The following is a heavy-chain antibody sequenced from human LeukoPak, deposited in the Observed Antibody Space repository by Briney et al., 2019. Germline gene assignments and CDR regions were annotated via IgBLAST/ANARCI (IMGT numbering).Heavy chain of an antibody. CDR2: IIPVLGTA. J-gene: IGHJ4*02. D-gene: IGHD2-15*01. Sequence: ASVKVSCKASGGTFSSYGINWVRQAPGQGLEWMGRIIPVLGTANYAQRFQGRVTITADKSTSTAYMELSSLRSEDTAVYYCARDDCSGGSCYSGYWGQGTLVTVS. CDR1: GGTFSSYG. V-gene: IGHV1-69*04. CDR3: ARDDCSGGSCYSGY.